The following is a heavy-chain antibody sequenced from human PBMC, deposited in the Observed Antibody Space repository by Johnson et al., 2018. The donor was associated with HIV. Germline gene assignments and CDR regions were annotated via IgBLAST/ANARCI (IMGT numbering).Heavy chain of an antibody. J-gene: IGHJ3*01. Sequence: VTLVESGGGLVKPGGSLRLSCAASGFTFSSYGMHWVRQAPGKGLEWVGRIKSKTEGGTTDYAAPVKGRFTISRDDSKNTLYLQMNSLKTEDTAVYFCTTDQNDIWVYRFGVDFWGQGTMVTVSS. CDR1: GFTFSSYG. V-gene: IGHV3-15*01. CDR2: IKSKTEGGTT. CDR3: TTDQNDIWVYRFGVDF. D-gene: IGHD3-10*01.